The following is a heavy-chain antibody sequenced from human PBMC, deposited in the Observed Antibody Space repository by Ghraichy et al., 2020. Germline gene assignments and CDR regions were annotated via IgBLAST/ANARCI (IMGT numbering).Heavy chain of an antibody. CDR1: GFTFSSYG. V-gene: IGHV3-33*01. CDR3: ARGTTYYDFWSGYSPNFDY. Sequence: GGSLRLSCAASGFTFSSYGMHWVRQAPGKGLEWVAVIWYDGSNKYYADSVKGRFTISRDNSKNTLYLQMNSLRAEDTAVYYCARGTTYYDFWSGYSPNFDYWGQGTLVTVSS. CDR2: IWYDGSNK. J-gene: IGHJ4*02. D-gene: IGHD3-3*01.